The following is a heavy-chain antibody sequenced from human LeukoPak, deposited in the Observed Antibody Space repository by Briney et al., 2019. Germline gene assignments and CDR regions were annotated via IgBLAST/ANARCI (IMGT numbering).Heavy chain of an antibody. J-gene: IGHJ5*02. CDR1: GFTFSSYG. V-gene: IGHV3-30*18. D-gene: IGHD6-6*01. CDR3: AKDRIAARRVSGNWFDP. CDR2: ISYDGSNK. Sequence: GGSLRLSCAASGFTFSSYGMHWVRQAPGKGLEWVAAISYDGSNKYYADSVKGRFTISRDNSKNTLYLQMNSLRAEDTAVYYCAKDRIAARRVSGNWFDPWGQGTLVTVSS.